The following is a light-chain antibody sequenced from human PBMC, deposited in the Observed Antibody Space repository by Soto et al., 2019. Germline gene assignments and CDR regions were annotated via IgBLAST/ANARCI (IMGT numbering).Light chain of an antibody. Sequence: QSALAQPASVSGSPGQSITISCAGTNRDVGGYNYVSWYQQYPGKAPKLIIYEVTYRPSGVSNRFSGSKSGNTASLTISGLQAEDEADYYCSSYSSRSALDVIFGGGTKVTVL. CDR3: SSYSSRSALDVI. CDR2: EVT. V-gene: IGLV2-14*01. J-gene: IGLJ2*01. CDR1: NRDVGGYNY.